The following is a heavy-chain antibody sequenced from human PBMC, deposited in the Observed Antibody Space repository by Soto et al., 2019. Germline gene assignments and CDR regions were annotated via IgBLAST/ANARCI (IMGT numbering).Heavy chain of an antibody. Sequence: GEALKTSWKGSGYSFSTYWITWVRQMPGKGLEWMGRIDPSNYDNKYSKSFEGHLTISAHKSISTAYLQWRSLKASDTAMYYFATSSSAFDYWGQGTLLTVSS. CDR2: IDPSNYDN. D-gene: IGHD6-6*01. J-gene: IGHJ4*02. CDR1: GYSFSTYW. CDR3: ATSSSAFDY. V-gene: IGHV5-10-1*01.